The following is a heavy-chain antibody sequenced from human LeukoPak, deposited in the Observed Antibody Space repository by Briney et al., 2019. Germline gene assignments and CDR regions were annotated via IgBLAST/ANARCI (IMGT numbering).Heavy chain of an antibody. D-gene: IGHD6-13*01. J-gene: IGHJ4*02. V-gene: IGHV1-2*02. CDR1: GYTFTGYY. CDR2: INPNSGGT. CDR3: ASTAAGRPIFDY. Sequence: ASVKVSCKASGYTFTGYYMHWVRQAPGQGLEWMGWINPNSGGTNYAQKFQGRVTMTRDTSISTAYMEPSRLRSDDTAVYYRASTAAGRPIFDYWGQGTLVTVSS.